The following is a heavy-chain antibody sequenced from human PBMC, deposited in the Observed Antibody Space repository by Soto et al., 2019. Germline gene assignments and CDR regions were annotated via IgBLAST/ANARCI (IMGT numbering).Heavy chain of an antibody. CDR1: GVRFSSCD. CDR2: ISYDGSNK. D-gene: IGHD4-4*01. V-gene: IGHV3-33*01. Sequence: QVQLVESGGGVVQPGRSLRLSCAASGVRFSSCDMHWVRQAPGKGLEWVTLISYDGSNKYTAESVKGRFTISRDNSQNTLYLQMNSLGPEDTPVFYCARARGTTVIANVFDLRGQGTLVTVSS. J-gene: IGHJ4*02. CDR3: ARARGTTVIANVFDL.